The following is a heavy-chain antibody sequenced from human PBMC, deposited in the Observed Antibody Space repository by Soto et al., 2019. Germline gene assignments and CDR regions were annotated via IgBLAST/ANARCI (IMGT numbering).Heavy chain of an antibody. D-gene: IGHD3-22*01. CDR3: AKSPPYTMIVVVIPDPIDY. CDR2: ISGSGGST. J-gene: IGHJ4*02. Sequence: GGSLRLSCGASGFTFSSYAMSWVRQAPGKGLEWVSAISGSGGSTYYADSVKGRFTISRDNSKNTLYLQMNSLRAEDTAVYYCAKSPPYTMIVVVIPDPIDYWGQGTLVTVSS. CDR1: GFTFSSYA. V-gene: IGHV3-23*01.